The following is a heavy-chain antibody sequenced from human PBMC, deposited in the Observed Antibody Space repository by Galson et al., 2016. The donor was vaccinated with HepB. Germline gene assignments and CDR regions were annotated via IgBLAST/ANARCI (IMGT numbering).Heavy chain of an antibody. J-gene: IGHJ4*02. CDR1: GGTFSNYA. Sequence: SVKVSCKASGGTFSNYAISWVRQAPGQGLEWMGGIIPIFDTINYAQKFQGRVTINADESTRTAYMELSNLRSEDTAVYYCARASSGPRLEFHIDDWGQGTLVTVSS. D-gene: IGHD6-19*01. CDR2: IIPIFDTI. CDR3: ARASSGPRLEFHIDD. V-gene: IGHV1-69*13.